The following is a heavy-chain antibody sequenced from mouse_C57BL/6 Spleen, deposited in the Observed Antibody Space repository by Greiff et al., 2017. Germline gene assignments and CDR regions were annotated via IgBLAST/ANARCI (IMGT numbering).Heavy chain of an antibody. J-gene: IGHJ3*01. Sequence: VRLLQSGGELVKPGASVKLSCTASGFTFTEYAISWVQQRSGQGLEWIGWFCPGSGNKHYNEKFKDRSTLTVDKSDSTVYMELSSLTSEDSAVYFCARHDDRHWLAYWGQGTLVTVSA. CDR2: FCPGSGNK. CDR1: GFTFTEYA. V-gene: IGHV1-62-2*01. CDR3: ARHDDRHWLAY.